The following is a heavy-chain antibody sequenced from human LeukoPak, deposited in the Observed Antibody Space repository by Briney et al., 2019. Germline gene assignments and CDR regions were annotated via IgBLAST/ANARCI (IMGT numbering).Heavy chain of an antibody. CDR1: GFTFSSYW. J-gene: IGHJ4*02. CDR2: ISYDGSNK. D-gene: IGHD1-26*01. V-gene: IGHV3-30-3*01. CDR3: ASRATIVGATLGDY. Sequence: GGSLRLSCAASGFTFSSYWMHWVRQAPGKGLEWVAVISYDGSNKYYADSVKGRFTISRDNSKNTLYLQMNSLRAEDTAVYYCASRATIVGATLGDYWGQGTLVTVSS.